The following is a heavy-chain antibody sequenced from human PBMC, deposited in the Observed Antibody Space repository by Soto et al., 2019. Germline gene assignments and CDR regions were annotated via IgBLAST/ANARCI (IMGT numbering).Heavy chain of an antibody. V-gene: IGHV3-30*18. CDR3: SQEAPGGWHFFDN. CDR2: MSYDGRQK. CDR1: GFTFRTYG. Sequence: QVQLVESGGGVVQPGRSLRLSCAASGFTFRTYGMHWVRQAPGKGLEWVAFMSYDGRQKYYADSVKGRFTISRDNSKNTLDLQMNSLATVDTAVYFCSQEAPGGWHFFDNWGQGTLVTVSS. D-gene: IGHD6-19*01. J-gene: IGHJ4*02.